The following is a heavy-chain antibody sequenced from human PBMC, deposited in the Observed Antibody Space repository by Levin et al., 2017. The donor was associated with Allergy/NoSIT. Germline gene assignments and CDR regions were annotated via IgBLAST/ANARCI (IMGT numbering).Heavy chain of an antibody. D-gene: IGHD2-15*01. Sequence: GGSLRLSCTASGFTFSSHWMSWVRQAPGKGLEGVANINQGGREKYYMDSVKGRFTTSRDNAKNSLYLQMNSLRAEATAVYYCARDGVDAGVYFDYWGQGALVTVSS. CDR3: ARDGVDAGVYFDY. J-gene: IGHJ4*02. V-gene: IGHV3-7*01. CDR1: GFTFSSHW. CDR2: INQGGREK.